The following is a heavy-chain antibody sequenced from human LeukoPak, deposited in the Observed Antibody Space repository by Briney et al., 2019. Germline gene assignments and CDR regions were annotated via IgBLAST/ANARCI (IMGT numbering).Heavy chain of an antibody. CDR1: GFTFSSYD. Sequence: GGFLRLSCAASGFTFSSYDMHWVRQAPGKGLEWVSAIGTAGDTFYPGSVKGRFAISRENAKNSLYLQMNSLRAGDTAVYYCARAGGYYYYYYMDVWGKGTTVTVSS. J-gene: IGHJ6*03. CDR2: IGTAGDT. V-gene: IGHV3-13*01. CDR3: ARAGGYYYYYYMDV.